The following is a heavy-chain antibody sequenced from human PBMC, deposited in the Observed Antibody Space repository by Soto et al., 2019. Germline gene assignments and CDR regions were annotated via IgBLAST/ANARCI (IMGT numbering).Heavy chain of an antibody. V-gene: IGHV3-23*01. CDR1: GFTFSSYA. D-gene: IGHD6-6*01. CDR2: ISGSGGST. CDR3: AKSRKRPDYFDY. Sequence: EVQLLESGGGLVQPGGSLRLSCAASGFTFSSYAMRWVRQAPGKGLEWVSAISGSGGSTYYADSVKGRFTISRDNSKNTLYLQMNSLRAEDTAVYYCAKSRKRPDYFDYWGQGTLVTVSS. J-gene: IGHJ4*02.